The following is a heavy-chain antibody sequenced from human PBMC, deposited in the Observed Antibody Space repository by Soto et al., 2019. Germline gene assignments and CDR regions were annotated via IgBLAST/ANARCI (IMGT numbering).Heavy chain of an antibody. CDR1: GYSFTSYW. J-gene: IGHJ6*02. CDR2: IYPGDSDT. Sequence: PGESLKISCKGSGYSFTSYWIGWVRQMPGKGLEWMGIIYPGDSDTRYSPSFQGQVTISADKSISTAYLQWSSLKASDTAMYYCARHRKQLGYLSPPTSYYYYGMDVWGQGTTVTVSS. D-gene: IGHD6-6*01. CDR3: ARHRKQLGYLSPPTSYYYYGMDV. V-gene: IGHV5-51*01.